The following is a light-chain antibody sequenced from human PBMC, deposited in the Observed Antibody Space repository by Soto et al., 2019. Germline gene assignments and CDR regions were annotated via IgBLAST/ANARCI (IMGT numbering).Light chain of an antibody. J-gene: IGLJ2*01. Sequence: QTVVTQPTSVSGAPGQRVTIACTGNSSNLGTTYDVHWYRHLPGAAPKLLIYDNTYRPSGVPDRFSGSKSGTSASLAITGLQADDEAYYYYQSFDSSLSATIFGGGTKVTVL. CDR1: SSNLGTTYD. CDR3: QSFDSSLSATI. CDR2: DNT. V-gene: IGLV1-40*01.